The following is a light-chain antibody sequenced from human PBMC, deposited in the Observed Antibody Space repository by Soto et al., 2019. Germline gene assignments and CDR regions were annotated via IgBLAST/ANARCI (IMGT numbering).Light chain of an antibody. V-gene: IGLV1-40*01. J-gene: IGLJ1*01. Sequence: QSVLTQPPSVSGAPGQRVTISCTGSSSNIGAGYGVHWYQQLPGTAPKLLIYANSNRPSGVPDRFSDSKSGTSAFLAITGLQAEDEADYYCQSYDSSLSGYVFGTGTQLTVL. CDR1: SSNIGAGYG. CDR3: QSYDSSLSGYV. CDR2: ANS.